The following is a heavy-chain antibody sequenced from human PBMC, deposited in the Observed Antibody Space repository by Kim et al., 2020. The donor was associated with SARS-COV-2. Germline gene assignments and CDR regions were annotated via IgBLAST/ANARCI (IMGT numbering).Heavy chain of an antibody. CDR1: GYTFTGYY. V-gene: IGHV1-2*04. CDR2: INPNSGGT. Sequence: ASVKVSCKASGYTFTGYYMHWVRQAPGQGLEWMGWINPNSGGTNYAQKFQGWVTMTRDTSISTAYMELSRLRSDDTAVYYCARDGGSLGLLWFGEGYGMDVWGQGTTVTVSS. D-gene: IGHD3-10*01. CDR3: ARDGGSLGLLWFGEGYGMDV. J-gene: IGHJ6*02.